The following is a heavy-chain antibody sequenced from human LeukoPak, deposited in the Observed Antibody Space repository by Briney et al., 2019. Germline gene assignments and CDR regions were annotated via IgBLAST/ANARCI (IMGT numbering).Heavy chain of an antibody. D-gene: IGHD6-13*01. CDR3: ARVTKQQLVSRNNWFDP. CDR1: GGTFSSYA. Sequence: SVKVSCKASGGTFSSYAISWVRQAPGQGLEWMGGIIPIFGTANYAQKFQGRVTITADESTSTAYMELSSLGSEDTAVYYCARVTKQQLVSRNNWFDPWGQGTLVIVSS. V-gene: IGHV1-69*13. J-gene: IGHJ5*02. CDR2: IIPIFGTA.